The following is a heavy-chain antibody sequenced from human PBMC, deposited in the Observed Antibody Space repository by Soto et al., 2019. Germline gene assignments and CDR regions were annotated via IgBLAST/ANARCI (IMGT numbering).Heavy chain of an antibody. D-gene: IGHD1-1*01. J-gene: IGHJ5*01. CDR2: MKQDGSAK. Sequence: GGSLRLSCAASGFTFRNYWMSWVRQAPGKRLEWVSNMKQDGSAKYYVDSVKGRFTISRDNAKNSLYLQMNSLRAQDTAVYYCARNATGWFGCWGPEILVTVSS. CDR3: ARNATGWFGC. V-gene: IGHV3-7*05. CDR1: GFTFRNYW.